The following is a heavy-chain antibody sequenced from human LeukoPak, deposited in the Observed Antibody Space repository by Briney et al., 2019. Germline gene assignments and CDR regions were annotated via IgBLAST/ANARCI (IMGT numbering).Heavy chain of an antibody. Sequence: ASVKVSCKTFGYPFSSCGINWVRQAPGQGLEWMGWISAYNGNTNYAQKLQGRVTMTTDTSTSTAYMELRSLRSDDTAVYYCARAGTMVRGVISYFDYWGQGTLVTVSS. CDR1: GYPFSSCG. CDR2: ISAYNGNT. J-gene: IGHJ4*02. D-gene: IGHD3-10*01. V-gene: IGHV1-18*01. CDR3: ARAGTMVRGVISYFDY.